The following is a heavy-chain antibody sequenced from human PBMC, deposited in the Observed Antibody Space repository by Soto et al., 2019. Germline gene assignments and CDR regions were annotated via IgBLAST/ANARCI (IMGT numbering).Heavy chain of an antibody. J-gene: IGHJ4*02. CDR2: ISGGGGGT. D-gene: IGHD2-8*01. V-gene: IGHV3-23*01. Sequence: PGGSLGLSCAASGFTFCSYAMTWVRQAPGKGLEWVSTISGGGGGTLYADSVKGRFTVSRDNSKNTLYLQMNSVRGDDTAVYYCAKDRLGDTNLGRHFDYWGQGALVTVSS. CDR3: AKDRLGDTNLGRHFDY. CDR1: GFTFCSYA.